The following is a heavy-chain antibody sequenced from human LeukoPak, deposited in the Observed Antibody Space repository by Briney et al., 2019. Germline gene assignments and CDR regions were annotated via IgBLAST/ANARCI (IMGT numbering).Heavy chain of an antibody. D-gene: IGHD6-19*01. Sequence: GGSLRLSCAASGFTFSSYGMHWVRQAPGKGLEWVAVIWYDGSNKYYADSVKGRFTISRDNSKNTLYLQMDSLRAEDTAVYYCAKDETAVAGIFDYWGQGTLVTVSS. V-gene: IGHV3-33*06. CDR2: IWYDGSNK. J-gene: IGHJ4*02. CDR3: AKDETAVAGIFDY. CDR1: GFTFSSYG.